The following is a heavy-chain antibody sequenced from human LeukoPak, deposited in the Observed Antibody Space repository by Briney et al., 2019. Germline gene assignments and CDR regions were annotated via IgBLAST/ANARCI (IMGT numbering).Heavy chain of an antibody. CDR3: AELGITMIGGV. V-gene: IGHV3-48*03. Sequence: PGGSLRLSCAASGFTFSIYEMNWVRQAPGKGLEWLSHISTGGNTIHYANSVEGRFTISRDDAKNSLYLQMNSLRAEDTAVYYCAELGITMIGGVWGKGTTVTISS. CDR2: ISTGGNTI. D-gene: IGHD3-10*02. J-gene: IGHJ6*04. CDR1: GFTFSIYE.